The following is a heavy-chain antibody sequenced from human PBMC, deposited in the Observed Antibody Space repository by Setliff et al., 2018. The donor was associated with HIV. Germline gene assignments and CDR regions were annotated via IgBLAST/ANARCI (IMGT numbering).Heavy chain of an antibody. CDR1: GGSFSGDY. CDR3: ARHPREETQRNYKFDS. D-gene: IGHD1-7*01. Sequence: PSETLSLTCAVYGGSFSGDYWSWIRQPPGKGLEWIGYIHTSGRTNYNYPFKTRATISRDTSKNQFSLRLSSVTATDTAMYYCARHPREETQRNYKFDSWGQGTLVTVSS. CDR2: IHTSGRT. J-gene: IGHJ4*02. V-gene: IGHV4-4*09.